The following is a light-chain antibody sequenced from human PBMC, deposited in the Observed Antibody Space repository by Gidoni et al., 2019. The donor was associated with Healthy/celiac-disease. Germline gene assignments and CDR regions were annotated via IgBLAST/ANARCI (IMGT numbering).Light chain of an antibody. Sequence: SYELTQPPSVSVSPGQTASITCPGDKLGDKYACWYQQQPGQSPVLVIYQDSKRPSGIPERFSGSNSGNTATLTISGTQAMDEADYYCQAWDSSTKVFGGGTKLTVL. J-gene: IGLJ2*01. CDR2: QDS. CDR3: QAWDSSTKV. CDR1: KLGDKY. V-gene: IGLV3-1*01.